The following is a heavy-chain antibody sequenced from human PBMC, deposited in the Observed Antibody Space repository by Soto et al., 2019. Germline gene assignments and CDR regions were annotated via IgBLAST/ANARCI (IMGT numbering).Heavy chain of an antibody. CDR3: ARDRGVLRYFDPPTG. Sequence: GGSLRLSCAASGFTFDDYGMSWVRQAPGKGLEWVSGINWNGGSTGYADSVKGRFTISRDNAKNSLYLQMNSLRAEDTALYYCARDRGVLRYFDPPTGWGQGTLVTVSS. CDR2: INWNGGST. CDR1: GFTFDDYG. J-gene: IGHJ4*02. V-gene: IGHV3-20*04. D-gene: IGHD3-9*01.